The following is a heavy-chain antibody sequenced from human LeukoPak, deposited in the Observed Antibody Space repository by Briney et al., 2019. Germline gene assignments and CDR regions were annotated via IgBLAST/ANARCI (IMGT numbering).Heavy chain of an antibody. D-gene: IGHD3-22*01. Sequence: SETLSLTCTVSGGSISSSSYYWGWIRQPPGKGLEWIGCIYYSGSTYYNPSLKSRVTISVDTSKNQFSLKLSSVTAADTAVYYCARGGSGVTYYYDSSGYYPFGYWGQGTLVTVSS. CDR3: ARGGSGVTYYYDSSGYYPFGY. CDR2: IYYSGST. CDR1: GGSISSSSYY. V-gene: IGHV4-39*07. J-gene: IGHJ4*02.